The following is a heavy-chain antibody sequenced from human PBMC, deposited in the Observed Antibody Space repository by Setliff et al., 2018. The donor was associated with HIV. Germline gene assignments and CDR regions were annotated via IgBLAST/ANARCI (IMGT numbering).Heavy chain of an antibody. D-gene: IGHD3-10*01. CDR3: ARDTWFGESEDPFYYYMDV. CDR1: GGSISSGSYY. V-gene: IGHV4-61*02. Sequence: PSETLSLTCTVSGGSISSGSYYWNWIRQPAGKGLEWIGRISASGTTVYNPSLKSRVIMSVDTSKKYFALRVTSVTAADSAVYYCARDTWFGESEDPFYYYMDVWGKGTTVTVSS. J-gene: IGHJ6*03. CDR2: ISASGTT.